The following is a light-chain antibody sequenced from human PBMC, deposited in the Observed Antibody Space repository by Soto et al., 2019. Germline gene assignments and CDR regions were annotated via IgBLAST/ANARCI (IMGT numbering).Light chain of an antibody. J-gene: IGLJ2*01. CDR1: SSDIGAYNY. V-gene: IGLV2-14*03. CDR3: GSYKSGGIVV. Sequence: QSALTQPASVSGSPGQSITISCAGTSSDIGAYNYVSWYQHHPGKAPRVMIYDVSNRPSGVSNRFSGSKSGSTASLTISGLQSEDEAEYFCGSYKSGGIVVFGGGTKLTVL. CDR2: DVS.